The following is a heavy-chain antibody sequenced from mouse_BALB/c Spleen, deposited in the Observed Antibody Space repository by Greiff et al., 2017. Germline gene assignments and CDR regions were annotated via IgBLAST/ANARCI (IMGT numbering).Heavy chain of an antibody. CDR2: ISNGGGST. CDR1: GFTFSSYT. J-gene: IGHJ3*01. Sequence: EVKLVESGGGLVQPGGSLKLSCAASGFTFSSYTMSWVRQTPEKRLEWVAYISNGGGSTYYPDTVKGRFTISRDNAKNTLYLQMSSLKSEDTAMYYCARHGLSWFAYWGQGTLVTVSA. CDR3: ARHGLSWFAY. D-gene: IGHD2-2*01. V-gene: IGHV5-12-2*01.